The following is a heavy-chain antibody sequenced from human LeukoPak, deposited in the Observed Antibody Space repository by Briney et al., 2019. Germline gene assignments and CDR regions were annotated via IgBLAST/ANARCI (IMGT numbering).Heavy chain of an antibody. CDR3: SRNPRYFYDCSGYYGAFYI. Sequence: GGFLRLSCAASGFTFSDYYMSWIRQAPGKGLEWVSYISSSGGTIYYADSVKGRFTISRDNAKNSLYLQMNSLRAEDTDVYYCSRNPRYFYDCSGYYGAFYIWGQGTMVTVSS. D-gene: IGHD3-22*01. J-gene: IGHJ3*02. V-gene: IGHV3-11*01. CDR2: ISSSGGTI. CDR1: GFTFSDYY.